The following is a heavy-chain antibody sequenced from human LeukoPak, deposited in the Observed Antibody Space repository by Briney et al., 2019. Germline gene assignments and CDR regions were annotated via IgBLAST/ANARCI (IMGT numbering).Heavy chain of an antibody. Sequence: GGSPRLSCAASGFTFSSYSMNWVRQAPGKGLEWVSHITASGTAMFYADSVKGRFTISRDNAKDSLYLQMNSLRDEDTAVYYCASSGSYRFDYWGQGTLVTVSS. CDR2: ITASGTAM. J-gene: IGHJ4*02. D-gene: IGHD1-26*01. CDR1: GFTFSSYS. V-gene: IGHV3-48*02. CDR3: ASSGSYRFDY.